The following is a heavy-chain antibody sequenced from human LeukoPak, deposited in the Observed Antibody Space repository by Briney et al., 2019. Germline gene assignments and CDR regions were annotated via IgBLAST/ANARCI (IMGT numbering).Heavy chain of an antibody. J-gene: IGHJ6*02. V-gene: IGHV3-72*01. Sequence: LSLTCTVSGGSISSSSYYWGWIRQPPGKGLEWIGRIKNRGESHIVQYAASVNGRFIASRDDSKNSLYLQMNNLKTEDTAVYYCARDTDTAMDVWGQGTTVTVS. CDR3: ARDTDTAMDV. CDR1: GGSISSSSYY. CDR2: IKNRGESHIV.